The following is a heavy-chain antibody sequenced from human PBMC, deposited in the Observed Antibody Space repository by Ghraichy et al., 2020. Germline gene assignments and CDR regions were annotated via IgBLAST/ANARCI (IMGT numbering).Heavy chain of an antibody. J-gene: IGHJ4*02. V-gene: IGHV3-30*18. D-gene: IGHD5-12*01. CDR3: AKDAYSGYDLWDMVGDY. CDR1: GFTFSSYG. Sequence: GGSLRLSCAASGFTFSSYGMHWVRQAPGKGLEWVAVISYDGSNKYYADSVKGRFTISRDNSKNTLYLQMNSLRAEDTAVYYCAKDAYSGYDLWDMVGDYWGQGTLVTVSS. CDR2: ISYDGSNK.